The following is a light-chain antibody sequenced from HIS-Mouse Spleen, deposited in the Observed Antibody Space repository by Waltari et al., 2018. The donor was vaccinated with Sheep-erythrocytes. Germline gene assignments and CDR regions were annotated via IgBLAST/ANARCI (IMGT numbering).Light chain of an antibody. V-gene: IGLV1-44*01. Sequence: QSVLTQPPSASGTPGPRVTIPCSGSSSNIGRNTVNWYQQPPGTAPKLLIYSNNQRPSGVPDRFSGSKSGTSASLAISGLQSEDEADYYCAAWDDSLNGYVFGTGTKVTVL. J-gene: IGLJ1*01. CDR1: SSNIGRNT. CDR3: AAWDDSLNGYV. CDR2: SNN.